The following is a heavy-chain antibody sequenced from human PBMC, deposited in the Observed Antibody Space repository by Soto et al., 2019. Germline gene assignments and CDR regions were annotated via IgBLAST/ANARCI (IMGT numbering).Heavy chain of an antibody. J-gene: IGHJ4*02. CDR2: ISNNGRST. CDR1: GFIFSNYA. D-gene: IGHD1-1*01. V-gene: IGHV3-64D*08. CDR3: FKDERGSSWNIYY. Sequence: GGSLRLSCSASGFIFSNYAMHWVRQAPGKRLEYGSGISNNGRSTYYPDSVRGRFTMSRDNSKNTLYLQISSPRGGDTAVYYCFKDERGSSWNIYYWGQGSLVTVSS.